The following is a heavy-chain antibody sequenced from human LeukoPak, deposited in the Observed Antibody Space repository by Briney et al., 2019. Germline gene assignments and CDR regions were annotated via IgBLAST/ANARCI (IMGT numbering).Heavy chain of an antibody. J-gene: IGHJ5*02. CDR1: GGSIGTSW. CDR2: ISYLGST. CDR3: ARDQSAAGTIWFDP. Sequence: WETLSLTCTVSGGSIGTSWWSWIRQPPGKGLEWIGYISYLGSTRYNPSLQSRVTLSLTASKGQSSLKLRSVTAADTAIYYCARDQSAAGTIWFDPWGRGTLVTVSS. V-gene: IGHV4-59*12. D-gene: IGHD6-13*01.